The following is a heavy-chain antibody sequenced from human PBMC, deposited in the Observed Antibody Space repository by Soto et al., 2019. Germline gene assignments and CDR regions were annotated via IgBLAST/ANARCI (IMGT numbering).Heavy chain of an antibody. CDR2: IYYSGST. CDR3: ARSKDYDKDGHFDY. Sequence: PSETLSLTCTVSGGSISSYYWSWIRQPPGKGLEWIGYIYYSGSTNYNPSLKSRVTISVDTSKNQFSLKLSSVTAADTAVYYCARSKDYDKDGHFDYWGQGTPVTVSS. CDR1: GGSISSYY. V-gene: IGHV4-59*01. J-gene: IGHJ4*02. D-gene: IGHD3-22*01.